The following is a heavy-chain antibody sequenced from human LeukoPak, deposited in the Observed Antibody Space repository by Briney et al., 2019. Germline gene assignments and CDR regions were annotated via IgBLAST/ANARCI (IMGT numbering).Heavy chain of an antibody. J-gene: IGHJ4*02. CDR1: GYTLTSYA. CDR3: ARDTLCITMVRGVSPPGY. V-gene: IGHV1-18*01. CDR2: ICAYNGNK. Sequence: ASVNVSCKPSGYTLTSYAISSVRPAPAQGLKCMGCICAYNGNKNYAQKLQGRVTMTTDTSTSTAYMELRSLRSDDTAVYSGARDTLCITMVRGVSPPGYWGQGTLVTVSS. D-gene: IGHD3-10*01.